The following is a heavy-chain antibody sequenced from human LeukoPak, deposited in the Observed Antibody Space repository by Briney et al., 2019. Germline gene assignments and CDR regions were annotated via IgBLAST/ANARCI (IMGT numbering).Heavy chain of an antibody. V-gene: IGHV1-18*01. CDR2: ISAYNGNT. D-gene: IGHD2-21*02. CDR3: ARAPPLEYCGGDCYSDY. CDR1: GYTFTSYG. Sequence: GASVKVSCKASGYTFTSYGISWVRQAPGQGLEWMGWISAYNGNTNYAQKLQGRVTMTTDTSTSTAYMELRSLRSDDTAVYYCARAPPLEYCGGDCYSDYWGQGTLVTVSS. J-gene: IGHJ4*02.